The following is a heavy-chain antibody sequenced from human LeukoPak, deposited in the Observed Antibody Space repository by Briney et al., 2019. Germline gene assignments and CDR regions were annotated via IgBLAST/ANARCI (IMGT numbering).Heavy chain of an antibody. CDR1: GFTFSSYE. CDR3: ARDLGVAVAEAY. CDR2: ISSSGSTI. D-gene: IGHD6-19*01. V-gene: IGHV3-48*03. J-gene: IGHJ4*02. Sequence: GGSLRLSCAASGFTFSSYEMNWVRQAPGKGLEWVSYISSSGSTIYYADSAKGRFTISRDNAKNSLYLQMNSLRAEDTAVYYCARDLGVAVAEAYWGQGTLVTVSS.